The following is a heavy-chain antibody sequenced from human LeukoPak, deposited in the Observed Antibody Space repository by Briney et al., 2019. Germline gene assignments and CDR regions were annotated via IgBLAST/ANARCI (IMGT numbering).Heavy chain of an antibody. CDR3: ANLVTRIAAAAGMGY. Sequence: PGRSLRLSCAASGFTFSSYGMHWVRQAPGKGLEWVAVISYDGSNKYYADSVKGRFTISRDNSKNTLYLQMNSLRAEDTAVYYCANLVTRIAAAAGMGYWGQGTLVTVSS. CDR1: GFTFSSYG. D-gene: IGHD6-13*01. J-gene: IGHJ4*02. CDR2: ISYDGSNK. V-gene: IGHV3-30*18.